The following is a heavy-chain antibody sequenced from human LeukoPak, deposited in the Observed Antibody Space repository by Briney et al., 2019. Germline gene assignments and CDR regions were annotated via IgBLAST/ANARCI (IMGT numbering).Heavy chain of an antibody. D-gene: IGHD4-17*01. CDR2: IYPGDSDT. Sequence: GESLHISFQGSGYSFTYYWIGWVRATPGKGLGWMWIIYPGDSDTRYSPSHQGHVTISADEYITTPYLPWSRLHASHAAMYYCARLPAAVTTWYFYLWGRGTLVTVSS. CDR1: GYSFTYYW. CDR3: ARLPAAVTTWYFYL. V-gene: IGHV5-51*01. J-gene: IGHJ2*01.